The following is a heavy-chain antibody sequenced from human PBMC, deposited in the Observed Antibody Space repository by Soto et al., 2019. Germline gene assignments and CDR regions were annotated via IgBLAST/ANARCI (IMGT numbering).Heavy chain of an antibody. Sequence: ASVKVSCKASGYTFTGYYMHWVRQAPGQGLEWMGWINPNSGGTNYAQKFQGWVTMTRDTSISTAYMELSRLRSEDTAVYYCAISPRWELLRGGEGYGMDVWGQGTTVTVSS. J-gene: IGHJ6*02. CDR2: INPNSGGT. CDR1: GYTFTGYY. CDR3: AISPRWELLRGGEGYGMDV. D-gene: IGHD1-26*01. V-gene: IGHV1-2*04.